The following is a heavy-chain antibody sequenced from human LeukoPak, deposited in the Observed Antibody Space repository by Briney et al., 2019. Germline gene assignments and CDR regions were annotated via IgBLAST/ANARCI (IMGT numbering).Heavy chain of an antibody. CDR2: IYSGGST. CDR3: ARGSVLTFHY. CDR1: EFSVGSNY. V-gene: IGHV3-53*01. Sequence: GGSLRLSCAASEFSVGSNYMTWVRQAPGKGLEWVSLIYSGGSTYYADSVKGRFTISRDNSKNTLYLQMNSLRAEDTAVYYCARGSVLTFHYWGQGTLVTVSS. J-gene: IGHJ4*02. D-gene: IGHD3-10*01.